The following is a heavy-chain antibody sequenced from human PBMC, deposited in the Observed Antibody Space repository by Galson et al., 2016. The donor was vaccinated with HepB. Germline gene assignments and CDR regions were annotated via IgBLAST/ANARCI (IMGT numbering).Heavy chain of an antibody. V-gene: IGHV3-49*03. CDR1: GFTFGDYA. D-gene: IGHD2-15*01. CDR3: TRKYCSGGSCYYPN. J-gene: IGHJ4*02. CDR2: IRSKAYGGTT. Sequence: SLRLSCAASGFTFGDYAMSWFRQAPGKGLEWVGFIRSKAYGGTTEYAASVKGRFTISRDDSKSIAYLQMNSLKTEDTAVYYCTRKYCSGGSCYYPNWGQGTLVTASS.